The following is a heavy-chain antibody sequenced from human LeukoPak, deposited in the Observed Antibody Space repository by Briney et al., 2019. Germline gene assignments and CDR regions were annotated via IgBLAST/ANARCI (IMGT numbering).Heavy chain of an antibody. D-gene: IGHD2-15*01. CDR1: EFTFSSYN. J-gene: IGHJ4*02. Sequence: GGSLRRSCVASEFTFSSYNRNWVGQAPGKGLEWLSSINPSSSYINYANSVKGRFTISRDNDTNSVYLQMSSLRAEATAVYYCARDKDRTSAGRCYLPDDWGQGTLVTVSS. CDR3: ARDKDRTSAGRCYLPDD. V-gene: IGHV3-21*01. CDR2: INPSSSYI.